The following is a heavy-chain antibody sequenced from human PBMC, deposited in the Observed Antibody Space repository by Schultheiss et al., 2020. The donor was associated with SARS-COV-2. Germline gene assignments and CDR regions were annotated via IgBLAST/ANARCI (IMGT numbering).Heavy chain of an antibody. V-gene: IGHV3-30*04. Sequence: GGSLRLSCVVSGFTFSSFTLHWVRQAPGKGLEWVAVISYDGTNKYYADSVKGRFTISRDNSKNTLFLQMNSLRAEDTAVYYCARGKPIQLLMYYMDVWGKGTTVTVSS. D-gene: IGHD2-2*01. J-gene: IGHJ6*03. CDR1: GFTFSSFT. CDR2: ISYDGTNK. CDR3: ARGKPIQLLMYYMDV.